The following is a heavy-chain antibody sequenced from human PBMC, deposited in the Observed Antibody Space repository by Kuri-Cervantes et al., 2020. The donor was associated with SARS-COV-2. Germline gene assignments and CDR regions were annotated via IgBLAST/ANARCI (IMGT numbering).Heavy chain of an antibody. CDR3: ARSWGNWRYMDV. J-gene: IGHJ6*03. CDR2: INPSGGST. CDR1: GYTFAGYY. D-gene: IGHD1-1*01. Sequence: SVTVSCKASGYTFAGYYMHWVRQAPGQGLEWMGIINPSGGSTSYAQKFQGRVTMTRDTSTSTVYMELSSLRSEDTAVYYCARSWGNWRYMDVWGKGTRSPSP. V-gene: IGHV1-46*01.